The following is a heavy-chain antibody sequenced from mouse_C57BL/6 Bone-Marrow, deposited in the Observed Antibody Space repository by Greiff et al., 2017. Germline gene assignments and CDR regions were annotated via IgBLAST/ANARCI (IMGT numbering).Heavy chain of an antibody. J-gene: IGHJ4*01. V-gene: IGHV1-55*01. Sequence: QVQLQQPGAELVKPGASVKMSCKASGYTFTSYWITWVKQRPGQGLEWIGDIYPGSGSTNYNEKFKSKATLTVDTSSSTAYMQLSSLTSEDSAVYYCARGDYDCYAMDYWGQGTAVTVSS. CDR1: GYTFTSYW. CDR2: IYPGSGST. CDR3: ARGDYDCYAMDY. D-gene: IGHD1-1*02.